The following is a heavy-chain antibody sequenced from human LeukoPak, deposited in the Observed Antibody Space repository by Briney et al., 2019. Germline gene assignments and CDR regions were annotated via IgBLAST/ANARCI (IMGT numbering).Heavy chain of an antibody. V-gene: IGHV1-2*02. CDR2: INPNSGGT. Sequence: ASVKVSCKASGYTFTGYYMHWVRQAPGQGLEWMGWINPNSGGTNYAQKFQGRVTMTRDTSISTAYMELSRLRSDDTAVYYCARCLRYSSSWYIWFDPWGQGTLVTVSS. CDR1: GYTFTGYY. D-gene: IGHD6-13*01. CDR3: ARCLRYSSSWYIWFDP. J-gene: IGHJ5*02.